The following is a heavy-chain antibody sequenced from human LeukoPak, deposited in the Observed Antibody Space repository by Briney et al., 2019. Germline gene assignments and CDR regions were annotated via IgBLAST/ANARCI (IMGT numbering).Heavy chain of an antibody. D-gene: IGHD3-22*01. CDR3: ARESYYYDSSASRDY. CDR1: GFTFSSYS. V-gene: IGHV4-39*07. Sequence: PGGSLRLSCAASGFTFSSYSMNWVRQPPGKGLEWIGSIYYSGSTYYNPSLKSRVTISVDTSKNQFSLKLSSVTAADTAVYYCARESYYYDSSASRDYWGQGTLVTVSS. J-gene: IGHJ4*02. CDR2: IYYSGST.